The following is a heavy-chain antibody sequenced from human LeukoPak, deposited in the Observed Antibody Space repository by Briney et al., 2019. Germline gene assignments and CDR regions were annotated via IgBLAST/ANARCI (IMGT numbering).Heavy chain of an antibody. CDR3: AGDGLPYYNFWGGYPY. CDR1: GFIFDNYG. V-gene: IGHV3-20*04. J-gene: IGHJ4*02. Sequence: PGGSLRLSCVASGFIFDNYGLSWVRQAPGKGLEWVSGINWNGDSTGYVDSVKGRFTISRDNAKNSLYLQMNSLRAEDTAFYYCAGDGLPYYNFWGGYPYWGQGILVTVSS. D-gene: IGHD3-3*01. CDR2: INWNGDST.